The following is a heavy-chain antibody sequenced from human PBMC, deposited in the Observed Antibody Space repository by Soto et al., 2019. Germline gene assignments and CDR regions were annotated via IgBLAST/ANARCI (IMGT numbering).Heavy chain of an antibody. CDR1: GFTFSNYP. V-gene: IGHV3-23*01. D-gene: IGHD5-12*01. CDR2: ISGSGGTT. Sequence: GGSLRLSCAASGFTFSNYPMNWVRQALGKGLEWVSTISGSGGTTYYADSVKGRFTISRDNSKDTLYLQMNSLRAEDTAVYYCEKMPLSLRCLDYWGLGPLVTVSS. J-gene: IGHJ4*02. CDR3: EKMPLSLRCLDY.